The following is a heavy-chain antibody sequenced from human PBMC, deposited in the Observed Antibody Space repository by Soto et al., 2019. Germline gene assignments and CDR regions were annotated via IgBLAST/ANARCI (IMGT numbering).Heavy chain of an antibody. V-gene: IGHV3-66*01. J-gene: IGHJ6*02. Sequence: EVQLVESGGTLVQPGGSLRLSCAASGFDASVNYMTWVRQAPGKGLAWVSAINSAGSTFYADSVKGRFTISRDNSKNTLYLQMNSLRVEDTAMYYCVRENYYYGMDVWGQGTAVTVSS. CDR3: VRENYYYGMDV. CDR2: INSAGST. CDR1: GFDASVNY.